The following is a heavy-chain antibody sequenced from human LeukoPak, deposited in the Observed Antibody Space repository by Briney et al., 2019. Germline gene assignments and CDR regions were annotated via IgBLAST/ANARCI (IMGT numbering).Heavy chain of an antibody. CDR2: ISGSGGST. Sequence: GGSLRLSCTASGFTFGDYAMSWVRQAPGKGLEWVSAISGSGGSTYYADSVKGRFTISRDNSKNTLYLQMNSLRAEDTAVYYCAKNLLWFGELIDYWGQGTLVTVSS. V-gene: IGHV3-23*01. J-gene: IGHJ4*02. CDR3: AKNLLWFGELIDY. CDR1: GFTFGDYA. D-gene: IGHD3-10*01.